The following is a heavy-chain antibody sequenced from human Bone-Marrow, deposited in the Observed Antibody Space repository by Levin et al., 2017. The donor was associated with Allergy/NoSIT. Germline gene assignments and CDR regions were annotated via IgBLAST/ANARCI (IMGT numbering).Heavy chain of an antibody. J-gene: IGHJ6*03. D-gene: IGHD2/OR15-2a*01. CDR3: AGESRRSWEYYFYMDV. CDR1: GGSVSSSDYC. V-gene: IGHV4-31*03. Sequence: SETLSLTCTVSGGSVSSSDYCWTWIRQHAGKGLEWIGYTCFSGSTFYNPSLMGRGSLSLDTFKNQFSLELTSVTAADAAVYFCAGESRRSWEYYFYMDVWGTGTTVTVSS. CDR2: TCFSGST.